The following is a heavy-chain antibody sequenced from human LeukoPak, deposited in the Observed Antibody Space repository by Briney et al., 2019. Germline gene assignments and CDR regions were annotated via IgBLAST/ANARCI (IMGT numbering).Heavy chain of an antibody. Sequence: PSETLSLTCAVYGGSFSGYYWSWIRQPPGKGLEWIGEINHSGSTNYNPSLKSRVTISVDTSKNQFSLKLSSVTAAVTAVYYCASDIVVVPAAMGSYYYYGMDVWGQGTTVTVSS. CDR3: ASDIVVVPAAMGSYYYYGMDV. CDR1: GGSFSGYY. J-gene: IGHJ6*02. CDR2: INHSGST. D-gene: IGHD2-2*01. V-gene: IGHV4-34*01.